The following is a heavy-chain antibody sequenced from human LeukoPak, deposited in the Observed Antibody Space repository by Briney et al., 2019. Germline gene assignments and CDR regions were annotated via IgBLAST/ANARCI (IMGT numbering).Heavy chain of an antibody. CDR1: VYTFTGYY. CDR3: AREILYGLVLGNFDY. J-gene: IGHJ4*02. Sequence: ASVKVSCKASVYTFTGYYMHWVRQAPGQGLEWMGWINPNSGGTNYAQKFQGRVTMTRDTSISTAYMELSRLRSDDTAVYYCAREILYGLVLGNFDYWGQGTLVTVSS. D-gene: IGHD6-19*01. CDR2: INPNSGGT. V-gene: IGHV1-2*02.